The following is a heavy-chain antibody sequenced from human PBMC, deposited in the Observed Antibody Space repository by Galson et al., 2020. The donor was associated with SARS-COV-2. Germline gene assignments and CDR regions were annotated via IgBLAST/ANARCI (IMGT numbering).Heavy chain of an antibody. Sequence: SETLSLTCTVSGGSISSYYWSWIRQPPGKGLEWIGYIYYSGSTNYNPSLKSRVTISVDTSKNQFSLKLSSVTAADTAVYYCARDGSSSWPRYYYYGMDVWGQGTTVTVSS. CDR2: IYYSGST. CDR3: ARDGSSSWPRYYYYGMDV. D-gene: IGHD6-13*01. J-gene: IGHJ6*02. CDR1: GGSISSYY. V-gene: IGHV4-59*01.